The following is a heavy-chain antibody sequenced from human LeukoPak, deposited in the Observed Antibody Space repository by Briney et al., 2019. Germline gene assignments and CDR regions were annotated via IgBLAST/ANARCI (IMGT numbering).Heavy chain of an antibody. CDR3: ARELDDSSGYYFYLGY. J-gene: IGHJ4*02. CDR2: ISSSSSYI. D-gene: IGHD3-22*01. Sequence: GGSLRHSCAAPGFTFSSYSMNWVRQAPGKGLEWVSSISSSSSYIYYADSVKGRFTISRDNAKNSLYLQMNSLRAEDTAVYYCARELDDSSGYYFYLGYWGQGTLVTVSS. CDR1: GFTFSSYS. V-gene: IGHV3-21*01.